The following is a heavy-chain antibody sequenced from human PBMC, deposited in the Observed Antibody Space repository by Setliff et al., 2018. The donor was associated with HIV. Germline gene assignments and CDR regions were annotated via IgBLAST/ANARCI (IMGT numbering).Heavy chain of an antibody. Sequence: SETLSLTCNVSGGSINRPTHHWGWVRQPPGKGLEWLGEVSHSGSTNYNPSLKSRVAISVDKSKNQFSLELNSVTAADTAVYYCASEDCGGGSCRPDYWGQGTLVTVSS. J-gene: IGHJ4*02. V-gene: IGHV4-39*07. CDR2: VSHSGST. CDR3: ASEDCGGGSCRPDY. D-gene: IGHD2-15*01. CDR1: GGSINRPTHH.